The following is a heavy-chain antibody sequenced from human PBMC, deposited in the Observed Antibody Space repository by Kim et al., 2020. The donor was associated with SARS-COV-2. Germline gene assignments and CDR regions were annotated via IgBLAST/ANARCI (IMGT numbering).Heavy chain of an antibody. CDR3: AKDRWFSSSAFDY. Sequence: GGSLRLSCAASGFTFSSYGMHWVRQAPGKGLEWVAVISYDGSNKYYADSVKGRFTISRDNSKNTLYLQMNSLRAEDTAVYYCAKDRWFSSSAFDYWGQGT. D-gene: IGHD6-6*01. V-gene: IGHV3-30*18. CDR2: ISYDGSNK. CDR1: GFTFSSYG. J-gene: IGHJ4*02.